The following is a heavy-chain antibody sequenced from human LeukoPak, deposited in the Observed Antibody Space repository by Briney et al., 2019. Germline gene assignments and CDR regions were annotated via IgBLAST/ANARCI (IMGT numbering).Heavy chain of an antibody. CDR1: GGTFSSYA. CDR3: ARGRPEEYYYDSSGYFLDY. CDR2: IIPIFGTA. J-gene: IGHJ4*02. V-gene: IGHV1-69*05. Sequence: SVKVSCKASGGTFSSYAISWVRQAPGQGLEWMGGIIPIFGTANYAQKFQGRVTITTDESTSTAYMELSSLRSEDTAVYYCARGRPEEYYYDSSGYFLDYWGQGTLVTVSS. D-gene: IGHD3-22*01.